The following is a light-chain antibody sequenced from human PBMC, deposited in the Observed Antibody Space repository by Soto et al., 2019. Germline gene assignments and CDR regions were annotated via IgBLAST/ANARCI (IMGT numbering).Light chain of an antibody. Sequence: QSALTQPASVSGSPGQSITISCTGTSSDVGGYNYVSWYQQHPGKAPKLMIYEVSNRPSGVSNRFSGSKSGNTASLTISGLQAEDEADYYCSSYTSSSTHYVFGTGTKVNV. CDR3: SSYTSSSTHYV. V-gene: IGLV2-14*01. CDR2: EVS. CDR1: SSDVGGYNY. J-gene: IGLJ1*01.